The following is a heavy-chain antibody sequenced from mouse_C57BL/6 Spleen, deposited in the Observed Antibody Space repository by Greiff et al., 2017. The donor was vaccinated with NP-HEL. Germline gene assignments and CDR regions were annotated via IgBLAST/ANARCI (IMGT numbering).Heavy chain of an antibody. D-gene: IGHD2-1*01. CDR1: GFPFSDAW. CDR2: IRNKANNHAT. V-gene: IGHV6-6*01. CDR3: TPYGNYLFAY. Sequence: EVKLLESGGGLVQPGGSMKLSCAASGFPFSDAWMDWVRPSPEKGLEWVAEIRNKANNHATYYAESVKGRFTISRDDSKRSVYLQMNSVRAEDTGIYYCTPYGNYLFAYWGKGTLVTVSA. J-gene: IGHJ3*01.